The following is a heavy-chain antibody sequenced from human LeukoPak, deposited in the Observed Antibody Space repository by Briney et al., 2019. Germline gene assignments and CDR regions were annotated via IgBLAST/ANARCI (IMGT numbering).Heavy chain of an antibody. V-gene: IGHV4-59*01. D-gene: IGHD3-10*01. Sequence: PSETLSLTCTISGASISYYYWNWIRQPPGKGLEWIGYIFNTGSTNYDPSLKSRVSMSVDRSKNQFSLKLSAVTAADTSVYFCARGDYGSGTFPFDYWGQGILVTVSS. CDR1: GASISYYY. CDR2: IFNTGST. J-gene: IGHJ4*02. CDR3: ARGDYGSGTFPFDY.